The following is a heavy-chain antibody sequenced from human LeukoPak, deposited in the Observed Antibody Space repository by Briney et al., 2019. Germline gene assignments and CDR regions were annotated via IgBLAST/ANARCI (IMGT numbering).Heavy chain of an antibody. CDR3: ARENDYVWGRYRAYYYGMDV. V-gene: IGHV3-30*04. D-gene: IGHD3-16*02. Sequence: GGSLRLSCAAYGFTFSSYGMHWDRQAPGKGLEWVAVISYDGSNKYYADSVKGRFTISRDNSKNTLYLQMNSLRAEDTAVYYCARENDYVWGRYRAYYYGMDVWGKGATVTVSS. J-gene: IGHJ6*04. CDR2: ISYDGSNK. CDR1: GFTFSSYG.